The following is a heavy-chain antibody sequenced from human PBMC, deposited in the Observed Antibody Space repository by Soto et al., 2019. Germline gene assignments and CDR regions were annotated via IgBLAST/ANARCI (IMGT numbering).Heavy chain of an antibody. CDR1: GFTFSTYA. J-gene: IGHJ6*02. CDR3: AKYGGVAARPTYYYGMDA. CDR2: ITGSGNS. Sequence: SLRLSCAASGFTFSTYAMGWVRQVPGKGLEWVSHITGSGNSHYADSVKGRFTISRDNSKNTLYLQVNSLGPEDTAVYYCAKYGGVAARPTYYYGMDAWGQGTTVTVSS. V-gene: IGHV3-23*01. D-gene: IGHD6-6*01.